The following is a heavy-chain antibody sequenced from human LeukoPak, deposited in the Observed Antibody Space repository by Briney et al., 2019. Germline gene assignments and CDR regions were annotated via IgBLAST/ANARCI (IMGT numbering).Heavy chain of an antibody. CDR1: GFTFDDYA. D-gene: IGHD1-26*01. CDR2: ISWNSGSI. CDR3: ARSPGEWEPMYYFDY. V-gene: IGHV3-9*01. Sequence: GRSLRLSCAASGFTFDDYAMHWVRQAPGKGLEWVSGISWNSGSIGYADSVKGRFTISRDNAKNSLYLQMNSLRAEDTAVYYCARSPGEWEPMYYFDYWGQGTLVTVSS. J-gene: IGHJ4*02.